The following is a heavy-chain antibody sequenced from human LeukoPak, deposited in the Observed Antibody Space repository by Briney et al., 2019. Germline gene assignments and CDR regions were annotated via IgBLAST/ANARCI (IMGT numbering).Heavy chain of an antibody. CDR2: IYYSGST. D-gene: IGHD6-19*01. V-gene: IGHV4-59*08. CDR3: ARFASYSSGTPLAD. J-gene: IGHJ4*02. Sequence: SETLSLTCTVSGGSISSYYWSWIRQPPGKGLEWIGYIYYSGSTNYNPSLKSRVTISVDTSKNQFSLKLSSVTAADTAVYYCARFASYSSGTPLADWGQGTLVTVSS. CDR1: GGSISSYY.